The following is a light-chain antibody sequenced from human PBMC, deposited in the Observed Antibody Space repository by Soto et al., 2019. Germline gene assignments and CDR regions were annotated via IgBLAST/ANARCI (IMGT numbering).Light chain of an antibody. CDR3: QQYAESPVT. CDR1: ETVATN. Sequence: VMTQSPATLSVSPGERATLSCWASETVATNLAWYQQKPGQAPRLLISGASTRAAGISDRFRGWGSGTDFTLSIYRLEPEDFGVYYCQQYAESPVTFGPGTKVDIK. V-gene: IGKV3-15*01. J-gene: IGKJ3*01. CDR2: GAS.